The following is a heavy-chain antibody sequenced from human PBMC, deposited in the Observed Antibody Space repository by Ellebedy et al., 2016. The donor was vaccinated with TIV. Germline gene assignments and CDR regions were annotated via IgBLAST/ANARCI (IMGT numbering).Heavy chain of an antibody. V-gene: IGHV4-59*12. J-gene: IGHJ3*02. CDR1: GGSISSYY. CDR3: AREQRDGYSYDAFDI. D-gene: IGHD5-24*01. CDR2: IYYSGST. Sequence: MPSETLSLTCTVSGGSISSYYWSRIRQPPGKGLEWIGYIYYSGSTNYNPSLKSRVTISVDTSKNQFSLKLSSVTAAETAVYYCAREQRDGYSYDAFDIWGQGTMVTVSS.